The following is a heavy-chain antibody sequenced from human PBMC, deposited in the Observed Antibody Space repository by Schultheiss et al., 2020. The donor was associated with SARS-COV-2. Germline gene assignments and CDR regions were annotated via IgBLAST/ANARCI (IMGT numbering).Heavy chain of an antibody. CDR2: INTNTGNP. V-gene: IGHV7-4-1*02. CDR1: GYTFTSYA. J-gene: IGHJ4*02. CDR3: ARGGLYVVAARNFKFDY. D-gene: IGHD6-6*01. Sequence: ASVKVSCKASGYTFTSYAMNWVRQAPGQGLEWMGWINTNTGNPTYAQGFTGRFVFSLDTSVSTAYLQISSLKAEDTAVYYCARGGLYVVAARNFKFDYWGQGTLVTVSS.